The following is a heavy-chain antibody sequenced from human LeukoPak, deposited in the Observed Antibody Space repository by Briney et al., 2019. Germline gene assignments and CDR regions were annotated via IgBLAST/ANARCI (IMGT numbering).Heavy chain of an antibody. V-gene: IGHV3-23*01. D-gene: IGHD5-18*01. CDR2: ISDNDGST. J-gene: IGHJ1*01. CDR1: GFTFNNYA. Sequence: GGSLTPSCAASGFTFNNYAMSRIRQTLGKGLVWVSGISDNDGSTYYTDSVKGRFTISRDNSKGTVYLQMNNLRVADTALYFCVRHDSYIPFWGQGSLVTVSS. CDR3: VRHDSYIPF.